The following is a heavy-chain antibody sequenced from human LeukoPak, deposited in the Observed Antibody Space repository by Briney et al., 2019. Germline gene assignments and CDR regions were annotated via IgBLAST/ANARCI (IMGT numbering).Heavy chain of an antibody. CDR1: GFTFSSYG. V-gene: IGHV3-30*18. CDR3: AKESEEAFDY. J-gene: IGHJ4*02. Sequence: GGSLRLSCAASGFTFSSYGMHWVRQAPGKGLEWVAVISYDGSNKYYADSVKGRFTISRDNSKNTLYLQMNSLRAEDTAVYYCAKESEEAFDYWGQGTLVTVSS. CDR2: ISYDGSNK.